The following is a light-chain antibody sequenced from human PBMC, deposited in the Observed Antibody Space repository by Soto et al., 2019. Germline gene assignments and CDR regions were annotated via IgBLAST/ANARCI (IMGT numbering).Light chain of an antibody. J-gene: IGKJ1*01. Sequence: DVQLTVSQCSLSPLVGASRSVAGQASQSIGTSLNWYQQKPGKAPKLLIYEASSLQSGVPSRFSGSGSGTDFTLTSSGLQPEDFATYACHQSDRLPWTFGQGTKVEIK. V-gene: IGKV1-39*01. CDR2: EAS. CDR3: HQSDRLPWT. CDR1: QSIGTS.